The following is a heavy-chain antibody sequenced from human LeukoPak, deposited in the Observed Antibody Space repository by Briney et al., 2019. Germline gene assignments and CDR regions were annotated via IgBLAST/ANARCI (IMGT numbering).Heavy chain of an antibody. D-gene: IGHD2-15*01. Sequence: GGSLRLSCAASGFTFSSYAMHWVRQAPGKGLEWVAVISYDGSNKYYADSVKGRFTISRDNSKNTLYLQMNSLRAEDTAVYYCAREDSYYGMDVWGQGTTVTVSS. V-gene: IGHV3-30-3*01. CDR3: AREDSYYGMDV. CDR1: GFTFSSYA. J-gene: IGHJ6*02. CDR2: ISYDGSNK.